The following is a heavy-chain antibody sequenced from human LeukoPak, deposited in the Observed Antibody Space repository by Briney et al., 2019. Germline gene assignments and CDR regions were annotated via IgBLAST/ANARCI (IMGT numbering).Heavy chain of an antibody. CDR3: ARGQSSGWTYDAFDL. V-gene: IGHV3-74*01. CDR2: ITSDGSST. D-gene: IGHD6-19*01. CDR1: GFTFSNYW. J-gene: IGHJ3*01. Sequence: GGSLRLSCAASGFTFSNYWMHWVRQAPGKGLVCVSRITSDGSSTIYADSVKGRFTVSRDNAKNTVYLQMNSLKVEDTAVYYCARGQSSGWTYDAFDLWGQGTMVTVSS.